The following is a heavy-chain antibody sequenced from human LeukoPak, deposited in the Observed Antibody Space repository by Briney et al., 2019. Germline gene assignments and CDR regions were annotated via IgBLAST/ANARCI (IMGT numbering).Heavy chain of an antibody. CDR2: IGTAGEI. D-gene: IGHD5-18*01. CDR1: GLKFGTVS. Sequence: GWSRRLSCVGTGLKFGTVSMHLVRQATGKSLEWVSGIGTAGEIYYPGSVKGRFTISRENAKNSLYLQMNSLRAEDTAVYYCASPPLNSYGHYFDYWGQGTLVTVSS. CDR3: ASPPLNSYGHYFDY. V-gene: IGHV3-13*01. J-gene: IGHJ4*02.